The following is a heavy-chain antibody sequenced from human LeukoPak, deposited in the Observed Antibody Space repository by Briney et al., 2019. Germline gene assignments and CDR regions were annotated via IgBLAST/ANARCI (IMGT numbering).Heavy chain of an antibody. CDR3: AREVTMLRGVIYFDL. CDR2: ISRSDTSS. D-gene: IGHD3-10*01. Sequence: GGSLRLPCVASGFTFSAYNIDWVRQAPRAGLEWLSYISRSDTSSKYAESVKGRFTTSRDNAKNSVFLQMKSLRAEDTAVYYCAREVTMLRGVIYFDLWGQGTLVTVSS. CDR1: GFTFSAYN. V-gene: IGHV3-48*04. J-gene: IGHJ4*02.